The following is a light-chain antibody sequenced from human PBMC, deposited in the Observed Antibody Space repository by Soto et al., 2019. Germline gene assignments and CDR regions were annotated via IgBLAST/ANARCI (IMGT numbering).Light chain of an antibody. J-gene: IGLJ2*01. CDR1: SSDVGAYNY. V-gene: IGLV2-14*01. CDR2: DVS. Sequence: QSVLTQPASVSGSPGQSITISCTGTSSDVGAYNYVSWYQQHPGKAPKLMIYDVSSRPSGVSNRFSGSKSGNTASLTISGLQTEDEADYYCSSYTSSSPVVFGGGTKLTVL. CDR3: SSYTSSSPVV.